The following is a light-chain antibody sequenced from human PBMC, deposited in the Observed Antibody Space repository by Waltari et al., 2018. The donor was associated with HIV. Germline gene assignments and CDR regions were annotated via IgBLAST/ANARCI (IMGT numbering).Light chain of an antibody. CDR1: RSNIGAGYF. V-gene: IGLV1-40*01. Sequence: QSALTQPPSVSGAPGQRVTISCTGNRSNIGAGYFVHWYQHLPGTAPKLLAYSEINRPSGIPDRFSGPNSGNTATLTIYRVEAGDEADYVCQVWERGGVRPYVFGTGTKV. CDR3: QVWERGGVRPYV. J-gene: IGLJ1*01. CDR2: SEI.